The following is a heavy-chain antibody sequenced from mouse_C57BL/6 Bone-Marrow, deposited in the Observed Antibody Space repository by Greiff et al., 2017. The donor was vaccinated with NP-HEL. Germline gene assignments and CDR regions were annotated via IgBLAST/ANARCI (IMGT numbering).Heavy chain of an antibody. D-gene: IGHD1-1*01. J-gene: IGHJ1*03. CDR3: ARRGTTVGYWYFDV. Sequence: EVQRVESGGGLVKPGGSLKLSCAASGFTFSDYGMHWVRQAPEKGLEWVAYISSGSSTIYYADTVKGRFTISRDNAKNTLFLQMTSLRSEDTAMYYCARRGTTVGYWYFDVWGTGTTVTVSS. CDR1: GFTFSDYG. V-gene: IGHV5-17*01. CDR2: ISSGSSTI.